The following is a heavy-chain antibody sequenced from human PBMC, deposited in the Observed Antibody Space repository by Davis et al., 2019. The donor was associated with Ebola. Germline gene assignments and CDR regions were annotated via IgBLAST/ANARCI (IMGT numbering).Heavy chain of an antibody. CDR3: ARMWNLDYYYGMDV. V-gene: IGHV2-70*01. J-gene: IGHJ6*02. D-gene: IGHD1-1*01. CDR1: GFSLSTSGMC. CDR2: IDWDDDK. Sequence: SGPTLVKPTETLTLTCTVSGFSLSTSGMCVSWIRQPPGKALEWLALIDWDDDKYYSTSLKTRLTISKDTSKNQVVLTTTNMDPVDTATYYCARMWNLDYYYGMDVWGQGTTVTVSS.